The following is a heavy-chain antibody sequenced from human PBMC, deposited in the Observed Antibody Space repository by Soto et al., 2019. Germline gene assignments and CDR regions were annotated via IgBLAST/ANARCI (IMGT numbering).Heavy chain of an antibody. J-gene: IGHJ6*02. D-gene: IGHD3-10*01. CDR2: IYYSGST. CDR1: GGSISSGGYY. Sequence: QVQLQESGPGLVKPSQTLSLTCTVSGGSISSGGYYWSWIRQHPGKGLEWIGYIYYSGSTYYNPSLKSRVTISVDTSKNQFSLKLSSVTAADTAVYYCAREVGLWFGEQIHYYYYGMDVWGQGTTVTVSS. V-gene: IGHV4-31*03. CDR3: AREVGLWFGEQIHYYYYGMDV.